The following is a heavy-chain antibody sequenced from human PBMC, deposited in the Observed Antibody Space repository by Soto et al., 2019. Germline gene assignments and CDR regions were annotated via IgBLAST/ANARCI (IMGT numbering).Heavy chain of an antibody. J-gene: IGHJ4*02. CDR2: ISYDGSNK. Sequence: QVQLVESGGGVVQPGRSLRLSCAASGFTFSSYGMHWVRQAPGKGLEWVAVISYDGSNKYYADSVKSRFTISRDNSKNTLYLQMNSLRAEDTAVYYCAKGGCSGGSCYVDYWGQGTLVTVSS. D-gene: IGHD2-15*01. V-gene: IGHV3-30*18. CDR1: GFTFSSYG. CDR3: AKGGCSGGSCYVDY.